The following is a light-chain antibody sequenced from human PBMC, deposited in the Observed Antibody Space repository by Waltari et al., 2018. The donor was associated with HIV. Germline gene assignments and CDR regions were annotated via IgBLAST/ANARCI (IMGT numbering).Light chain of an antibody. CDR3: QSADSSGTYWV. V-gene: IGLV3-25*03. CDR1: AFPTHN. CDR2: KDS. J-gene: IGLJ3*02. Sequence: SYELTQPPPVSVSQGQTARIPCSGYAFPTHNAYWYQQKPGQAPVLVIYKDSERPSGIPERFSGSSSGTTVTLTISGVQAEDEADYYCQSADSSGTYWVFGGGTKLTVL.